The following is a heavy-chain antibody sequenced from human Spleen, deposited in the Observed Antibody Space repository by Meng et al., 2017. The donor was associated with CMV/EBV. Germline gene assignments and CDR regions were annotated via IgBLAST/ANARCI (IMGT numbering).Heavy chain of an antibody. Sequence: FPFDDYAMHWVRQAPGKGLEWVSLISWDGGSTYYADSVKGRFTISRDNSKNSLYLQMNSLRAEDTALYYCAKDSSGYYRTTYYFDYWGQGTLVTVSS. CDR3: AKDSSGYYRTTYYFDY. D-gene: IGHD3-22*01. V-gene: IGHV3-43D*03. J-gene: IGHJ4*02. CDR2: ISWDGGST. CDR1: FPFDDYA.